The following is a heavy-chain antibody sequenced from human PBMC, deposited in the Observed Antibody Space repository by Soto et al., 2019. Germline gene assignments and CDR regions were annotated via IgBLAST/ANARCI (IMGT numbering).Heavy chain of an antibody. CDR2: IYYNGNT. J-gene: IGHJ3*01. CDR3: ARARLRAVYAFDF. D-gene: IGHD4-17*01. V-gene: IGHV4-31*03. CDR1: GVSITSGAYY. Sequence: QVQLQESGPGLVKPSQTLSLTCTLSGVSITSGAYYWTWVRQHPGKGLEWIGYIYYNGNTYFSPSLKNRLTISIDTSKNQFSLKLSSVTAADTAMYYCARARLRAVYAFDFWGQGTMVTVSS.